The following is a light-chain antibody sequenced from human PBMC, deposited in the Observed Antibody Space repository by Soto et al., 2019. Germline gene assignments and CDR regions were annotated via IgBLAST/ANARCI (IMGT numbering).Light chain of an antibody. CDR3: QQYGNSPRT. CDR2: GAS. J-gene: IGKJ1*01. Sequence: EIVLTQSPGTLSLSPGERATLSCRASQTVTSSFLAWYQQKPGQAPRLLISGASNRATDIPDRFSGSGSGTDFTLVISRVGPEDSAVYYCQQYGNSPRTFGQGTEVEIK. V-gene: IGKV3-20*01. CDR1: QTVTSSF.